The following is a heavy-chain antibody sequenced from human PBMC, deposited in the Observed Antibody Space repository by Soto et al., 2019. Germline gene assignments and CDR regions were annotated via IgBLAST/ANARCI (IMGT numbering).Heavy chain of an antibody. Sequence: PSETLSLTCTVSDASINSGGYYWSWIRQHPGKGLEWIGFIYYSGTTYYNPSLESRVTTSVDTSKNQFSLRLSSVTAADTAVYYCARGLIVMLAGIEELINSHFDSWGQGTLVTVSS. CDR1: DASINSGGYY. D-gene: IGHD2-21*02. V-gene: IGHV4-31*03. J-gene: IGHJ4*02. CDR2: IYYSGTT. CDR3: ARGLIVMLAGIEELINSHFDS.